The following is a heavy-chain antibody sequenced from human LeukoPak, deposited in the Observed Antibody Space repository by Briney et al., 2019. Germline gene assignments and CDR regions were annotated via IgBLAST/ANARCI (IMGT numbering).Heavy chain of an antibody. Sequence: ASVKVSCKASGYTFTGYYMHWVRQAPGQGLEWMGWINPNSGGTNYAQKFQGRVTMTRDTSISTAYMELSRLRSDDTAVYYCARGVAGDIVVVPAATNWFDHWGQGTLVTVSS. CDR2: INPNSGGT. J-gene: IGHJ5*02. CDR1: GYTFTGYY. V-gene: IGHV1-2*02. CDR3: ARGVAGDIVVVPAATNWFDH. D-gene: IGHD2-2*01.